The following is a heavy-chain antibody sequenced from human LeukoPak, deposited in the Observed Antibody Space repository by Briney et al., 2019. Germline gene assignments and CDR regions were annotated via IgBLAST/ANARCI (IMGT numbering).Heavy chain of an antibody. CDR2: INPSSGGT. V-gene: IGHV1-2*02. J-gene: IGHJ5*02. D-gene: IGHD2-15*01. CDR3: ARGAARGYCSGGSCLDRNWFDP. Sequence: ASVKVSCKASGYTFTGYYMHWVRQAPGQGLEWMGWINPSSGGTNYAQKFQGRVTMTRDTSISTAYMELSRLRSDDTAVYYCARGAARGYCSGGSCLDRNWFDPWGQGTLVTVSS. CDR1: GYTFTGYY.